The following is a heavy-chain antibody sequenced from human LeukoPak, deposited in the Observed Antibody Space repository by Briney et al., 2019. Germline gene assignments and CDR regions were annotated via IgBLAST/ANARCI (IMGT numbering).Heavy chain of an antibody. Sequence: VSVTVSCLASGYTSTGYYMHWVRHPLGQGLDSMGWINPNSGGTNYAQKFQGRITMTRDTSISTAYMALSRLRSDDTAVYYCARDRPPSGSYNHNWFDPWGQGTLVTVSS. D-gene: IGHD1-26*01. V-gene: IGHV1-2*02. CDR2: INPNSGGT. CDR3: ARDRPPSGSYNHNWFDP. J-gene: IGHJ5*02. CDR1: GYTSTGYY.